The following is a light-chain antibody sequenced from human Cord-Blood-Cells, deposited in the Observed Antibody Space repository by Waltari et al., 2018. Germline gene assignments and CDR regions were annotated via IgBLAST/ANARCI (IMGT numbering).Light chain of an antibody. V-gene: IGKV3-20*01. CDR3: QQYGSSPYT. CDR1: QSVSSSY. J-gene: IGKJ2*01. Sequence: EIVLTQSPGTLSLSPGERATLSCRASQSVSSSYLAWNQQKPGQAPRLLFYGASSRATGIPDRFSGSGSGTDFTLTISRLEPEDFAVYYCQQYGSSPYTFGQGTKLEIK. CDR2: GAS.